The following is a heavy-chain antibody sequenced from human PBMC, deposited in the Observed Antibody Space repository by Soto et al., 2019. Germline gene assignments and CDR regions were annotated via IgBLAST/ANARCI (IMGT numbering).Heavy chain of an antibody. J-gene: IGHJ4*02. V-gene: IGHV1-69*12. CDR2: IIPSFGRT. CDR3: ADLSIGYCSSTTCPPDY. CDR1: GGSLNQYA. D-gene: IGHD2-15*01. Sequence: QVQLVQSGAEVKKPGSSVKVSCKVSGGSLNQYAISWVRQAPGQGLEWMGGIIPSFGRTSYAQKFQGRVTITADESTTTVNLELRGLRSEDSAIYFCADLSIGYCSSTTCPPDYWGQGTLVTVSS.